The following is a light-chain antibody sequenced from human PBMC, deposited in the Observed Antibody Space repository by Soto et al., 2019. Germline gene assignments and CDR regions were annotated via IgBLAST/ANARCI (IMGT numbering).Light chain of an antibody. CDR2: GAS. V-gene: IGKV3D-15*01. CDR1: HSVDSN. CDR3: QQYDKWPLT. Sequence: EIVLNQSPGTLSLSPGERATLSCRASHSVDSNLAWYQQKPGQAPRLLIYGASTRPTGIPDRFSGSGSGTEFTLTISSLQSEDFAVYYCQQYDKWPLTFGGGTKVDIK. J-gene: IGKJ4*01.